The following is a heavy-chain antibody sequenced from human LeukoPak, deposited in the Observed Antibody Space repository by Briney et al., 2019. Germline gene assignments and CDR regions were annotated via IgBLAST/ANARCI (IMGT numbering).Heavy chain of an antibody. CDR3: ASGYYDSSGPRSDAFDI. CDR2: IIPIFGTA. Sequence: ASVKVSRKASGGTFSSYAISWVRQAPGQGLEWMGGIIPIFGTANYAQKFQGRVTITADKSTSTAYMELSSLRSEDTAVYYCASGYYDSSGPRSDAFDIWGQGTMVTVSS. V-gene: IGHV1-69*06. CDR1: GGTFSSYA. D-gene: IGHD3-22*01. J-gene: IGHJ3*02.